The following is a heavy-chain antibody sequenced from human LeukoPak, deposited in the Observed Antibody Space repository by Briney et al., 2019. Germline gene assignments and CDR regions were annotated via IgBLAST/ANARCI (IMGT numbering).Heavy chain of an antibody. CDR1: GFTFSSYS. D-gene: IGHD6-19*01. CDR2: ILYDGSEK. V-gene: IGHV3-30*18. J-gene: IGHJ4*02. CDR3: AKDPRTGAVSGIFYFDY. Sequence: PGGSLRLSCAASGFTFSSYSMNWVRQAPGKGLEWVAVILYDGSEKYYTESVKGRFTISRDNSKNTLYLQMDSLRPEDTAVYYCAKDPRTGAVSGIFYFDYWGQGTLLTSPQ.